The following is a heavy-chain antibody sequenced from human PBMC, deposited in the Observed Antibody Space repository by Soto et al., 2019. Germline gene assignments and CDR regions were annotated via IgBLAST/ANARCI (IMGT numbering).Heavy chain of an antibody. CDR3: ASHYSSVSRNWFDP. J-gene: IGHJ5*02. Sequence: QLQLQESGPGLVKPSETLSLTCSVSGGSINSSSYFWCWVRQPPGQRLEWIGSIYYSGSTYYNPSLSSRVTISVDTSKNQFSLKLSSVTAADTAVFYGASHYSSVSRNWFDPWGQGTLVTVSA. CDR1: GGSINSSSYF. V-gene: IGHV4-39*01. D-gene: IGHD6-19*01. CDR2: IYYSGST.